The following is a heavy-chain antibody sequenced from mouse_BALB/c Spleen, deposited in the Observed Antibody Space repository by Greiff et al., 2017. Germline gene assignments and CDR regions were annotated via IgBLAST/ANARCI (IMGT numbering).Heavy chain of an antibody. J-gene: IGHJ3*01. D-gene: IGHD1-1*01. CDR3: ARKGDYYGSAFAY. V-gene: IGHV1-42*01. CDR2: INPSTGGT. CDR1: GYSFTDYY. Sequence: VQLKESGPELVKTGASVKISCKASGYSFTDYYMHWVKQSPEKSFEWIGEINPSTGGTSYNQKFKGKATLTVDKSSSTAYMQLKSLTSEDSAVYYCARKGDYYGSAFAYWGQGTLVTVSA.